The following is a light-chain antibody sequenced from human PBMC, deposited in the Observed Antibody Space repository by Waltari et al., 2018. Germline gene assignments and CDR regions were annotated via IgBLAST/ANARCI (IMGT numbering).Light chain of an antibody. Sequence: QTVVTQEPSLSVSPGGTVTLTCALSSGSVSTTSYATWYQQTPGRAPRTLVYKINNRSSGVPDRVSGSILGNKVALTITGAHADDESHYYCSLYMGSGIWVFGGGTRLTVL. J-gene: IGLJ3*02. CDR3: SLYMGSGIWV. CDR1: SGSVSTTSY. V-gene: IGLV8-61*01. CDR2: KIN.